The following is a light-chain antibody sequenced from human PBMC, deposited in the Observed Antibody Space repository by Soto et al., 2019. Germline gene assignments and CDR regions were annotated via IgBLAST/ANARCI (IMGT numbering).Light chain of an antibody. CDR3: QQYGSSPQT. CDR1: QSVSSSY. Sequence: EIVLSQSLGTLSLYPGERATLSCRSSQSVSSSYLARYQQKPGQAPRLLIYGASSRATGIPDRFSGSGSGTDFTLTISRLEPEDFAVYYCQQYGSSPQTFGQGTKVDIK. J-gene: IGKJ1*01. V-gene: IGKV3-20*01. CDR2: GAS.